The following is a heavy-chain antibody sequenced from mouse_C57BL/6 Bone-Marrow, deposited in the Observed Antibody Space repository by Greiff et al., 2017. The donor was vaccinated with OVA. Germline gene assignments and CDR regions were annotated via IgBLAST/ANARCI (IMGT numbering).Heavy chain of an antibody. J-gene: IGHJ2*01. D-gene: IGHD2-3*01. V-gene: IGHV3-6*01. CDR2: ISYDGSN. Sequence: EVKLVESGPGLVKPSQSLSLTCSVTGYSITSGYYWNWIRQFPGNKLEWMGYISYDGSNNYNPTLKNRISITRDTSKNQFFRKLNSVTTEDTATYCCARGHDGVDYWGQGTTLTVSS. CDR1: GYSITSGYY. CDR3: ARGHDGVDY.